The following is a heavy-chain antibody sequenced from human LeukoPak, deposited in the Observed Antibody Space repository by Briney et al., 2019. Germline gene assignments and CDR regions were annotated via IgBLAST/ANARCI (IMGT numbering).Heavy chain of an antibody. CDR3: ARSGSYPHTLGY. CDR2: ISYDGSNK. J-gene: IGHJ4*02. CDR1: GFTFSSYA. Sequence: GGSLRLSCAASGFTFSSYAMHWVRQAPGKGLEWVAVISYDGSNKYYADSVKGRFTISRDNSKNTLYLQMNSLRAEDTAVYYCARSGSYPHTLGYWGQGTLVTVSS. D-gene: IGHD1-26*01. V-gene: IGHV3-30-3*01.